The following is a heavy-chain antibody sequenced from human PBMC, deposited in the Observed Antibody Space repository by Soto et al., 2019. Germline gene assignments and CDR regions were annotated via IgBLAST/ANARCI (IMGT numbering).Heavy chain of an antibody. CDR3: ARDGVVTRAIDY. CDR2: IWDDGSNK. D-gene: IGHD3-3*01. CDR1: GFSFSNYA. J-gene: IGHJ4*02. Sequence: GGSLRLSCASSGFSFSNYAMHWVRQAPGKGLQWVAVIWDDGSNKYYADSVKGRFTISRDNSKNTLYLQMNSLRAEDTAVYYCARDGVVTRAIDYWGQGTLVTVSS. V-gene: IGHV3-33*01.